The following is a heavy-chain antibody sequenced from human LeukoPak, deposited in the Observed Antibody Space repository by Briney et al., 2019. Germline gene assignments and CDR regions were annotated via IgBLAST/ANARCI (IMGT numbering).Heavy chain of an antibody. V-gene: IGHV4-30-4*08. D-gene: IGHD3-10*01. J-gene: IGHJ3*02. Sequence: SETLSLTCTVSGGPLSSGDYYWSWVRPPPGEGLEWIGYIYYSGSTYYNPSLRSRVTISVDTSKNQFSLKLSSVTAADTAVYYCARALTLGDDAFDIWGQGTMVTVSS. CDR3: ARALTLGDDAFDI. CDR2: IYYSGST. CDR1: GGPLSSGDYY.